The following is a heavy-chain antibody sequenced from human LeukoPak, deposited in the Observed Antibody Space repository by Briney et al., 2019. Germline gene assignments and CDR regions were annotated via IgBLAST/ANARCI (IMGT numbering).Heavy chain of an antibody. D-gene: IGHD3-16*01. CDR2: INAGNGNT. Sequence: ASVKVSCKASGYTFTSYAMHWVRQAPGQRLEWMGWINAGNGNTKYSQKFQGRVTTTRDTSASTAYMELSSLRSEDTAVYYCARDWDYYYGMDVWGQGTTVTVSS. J-gene: IGHJ6*02. CDR3: ARDWDYYYGMDV. CDR1: GYTFTSYA. V-gene: IGHV1-3*01.